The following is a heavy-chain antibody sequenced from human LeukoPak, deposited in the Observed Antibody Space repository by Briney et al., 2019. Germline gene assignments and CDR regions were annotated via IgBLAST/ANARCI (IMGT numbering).Heavy chain of an antibody. CDR1: GGSISSYY. CDR2: IYYSGST. CDR3: ARLEWPIDY. D-gene: IGHD3-3*01. Sequence: SETLSLTCTVSGGSISSYYWSWIRQPPGKGLEWIGYIYYSGSTNYNPSLKSRVTISVDTSKNQFSLKLSSVTAADTAVYYCARLEWPIDYWGRGTLVTVSS. J-gene: IGHJ4*02. V-gene: IGHV4-59*01.